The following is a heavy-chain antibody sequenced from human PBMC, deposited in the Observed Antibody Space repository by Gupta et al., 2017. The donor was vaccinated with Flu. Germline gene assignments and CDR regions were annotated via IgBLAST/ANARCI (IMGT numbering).Heavy chain of an antibody. D-gene: IGHD2-21*01. CDR2: IDSDDVNT. J-gene: IGHJ4*02. CDR1: TFSCCT. CDR3: VKGGPLARIPDY. V-gene: IGHV3-23*01. Sequence: TFSCCTMAWVRQAPGTGLQWVSSIDSDDVNTYYSDSVKGRFTISRDSSKIMLYLQMNSLAAEDTAFYYCVKGGPLARIPDYWGQGALVTVSP.